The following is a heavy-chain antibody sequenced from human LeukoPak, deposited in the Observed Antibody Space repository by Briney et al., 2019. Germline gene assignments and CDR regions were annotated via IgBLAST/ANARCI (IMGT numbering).Heavy chain of an antibody. J-gene: IGHJ4*02. V-gene: IGHV3-30-3*01. CDR1: GFTFSSYA. CDR3: ARVDYGHYFTVDY. CDR2: ISYDGSNK. D-gene: IGHD4-17*01. Sequence: GGSLRLSCAASGFTFSSYAMHWVRQAPGKGLEWVAVISYDGSNKYYADSVKGRFTISRDNSKNTLYLQMNSLRAEDTAVYYCARVDYGHYFTVDYWGQGTLVTVSS.